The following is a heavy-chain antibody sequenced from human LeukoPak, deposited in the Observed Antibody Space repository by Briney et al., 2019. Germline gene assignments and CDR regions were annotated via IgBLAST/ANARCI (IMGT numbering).Heavy chain of an antibody. Sequence: SETLSLTCTVSGGSISSYYWSWIRQPLGKGLEWIGYIYYSGSTNYNPSLKSRVTISVDTSKNQFSLKLSSVTAADTAVYYCARGPTVVTPVFIFDYWGQGTLVTVSS. CDR1: GGSISSYY. V-gene: IGHV4-59*01. D-gene: IGHD4-23*01. CDR3: ARGPTVVTPVFIFDY. J-gene: IGHJ4*02. CDR2: IYYSGST.